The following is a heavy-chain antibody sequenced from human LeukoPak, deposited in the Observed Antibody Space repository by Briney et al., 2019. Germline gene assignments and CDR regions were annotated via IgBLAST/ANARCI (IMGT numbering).Heavy chain of an antibody. J-gene: IGHJ5*02. CDR2: ISGYSGDT. V-gene: IGHV1-18*01. D-gene: IGHD6-6*01. Sequence: ASVKVSCKASGYTFTSYGISWVRQAPGQGLEWMGWISGYSGDTSYSQEFQGRVTMTRDTSTSTAYMELRSLRSDDTALYYCARDRLNRFDPWGQGTLVTVSS. CDR1: GYTFTSYG. CDR3: ARDRLNRFDP.